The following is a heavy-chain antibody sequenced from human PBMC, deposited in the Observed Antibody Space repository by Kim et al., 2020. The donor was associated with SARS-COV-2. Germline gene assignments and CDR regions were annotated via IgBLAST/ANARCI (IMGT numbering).Heavy chain of an antibody. CDR3: ARGLPGRAMVRGAKFDY. J-gene: IGHJ4*01. V-gene: IGHV3-33*01. CDR2: VWYDGTNK. D-gene: IGHD3-10*01. CDR1: GFTFSSYG. Sequence: GGSLRLSCAASGFTFSSYGMHWVRQAPGKGLEWVAFVWYDGTNKYYADSVKGRFTVSRNTSNLFLQMNSLRVEDTAMYYCARGLPGRAMVRGAKFDYWC.